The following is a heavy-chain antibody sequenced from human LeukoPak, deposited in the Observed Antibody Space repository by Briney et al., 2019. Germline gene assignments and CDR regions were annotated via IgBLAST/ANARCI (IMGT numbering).Heavy chain of an antibody. CDR1: GGSFSGYY. J-gene: IGHJ4*02. CDR3: ARGPGVGWLRHDLPD. CDR2: INHSGST. D-gene: IGHD5-12*01. V-gene: IGHV4-34*01. Sequence: PSETLSLTCAVYGGSFSGYYWSWIRQPPGKGLEWIGEINHSGSTNYNPSLKSRVTISVDTSKNQFSLKLSSVTAADTAVYYCARGPGVGWLRHDLPDWGQGTLVTVSS.